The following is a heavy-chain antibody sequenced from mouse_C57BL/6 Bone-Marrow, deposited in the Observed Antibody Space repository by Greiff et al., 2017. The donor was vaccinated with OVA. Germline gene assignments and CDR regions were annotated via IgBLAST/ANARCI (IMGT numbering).Heavy chain of an antibody. CDR3: ARGDIYYGNYNYAMDY. J-gene: IGHJ4*01. CDR2: INPGSGGT. D-gene: IGHD2-1*01. V-gene: IGHV1-54*01. Sequence: QVHVKQSGAELVRPGTSVKVSCKASGYAFTNYLIEWVKQRPGQGLEWIGVINPGSGGTNYNEKFKGKATLTADKSSSTAYMQLSSLTSEDSAVYFCARGDIYYGNYNYAMDYWGQGTSVTVSS. CDR1: GYAFTNYL.